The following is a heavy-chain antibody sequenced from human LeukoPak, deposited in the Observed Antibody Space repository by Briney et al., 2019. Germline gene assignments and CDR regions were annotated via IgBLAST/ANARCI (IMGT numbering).Heavy chain of an antibody. V-gene: IGHV5-51*01. CDR1: GYSFTSYW. CDR3: ASLTTVTRDDAFDI. D-gene: IGHD4-17*01. CDR2: IYPGDSDT. J-gene: IGHJ3*02. Sequence: SGESLKISCKGSGYSFTSYWIGWVRQMPGKGLEWMGIIYPGDSDTRYSPSFQGQVTISADKSISTAYLRWSSLKASDTAMYYCASLTTVTRDDAFDIWGQGTMVTVSS.